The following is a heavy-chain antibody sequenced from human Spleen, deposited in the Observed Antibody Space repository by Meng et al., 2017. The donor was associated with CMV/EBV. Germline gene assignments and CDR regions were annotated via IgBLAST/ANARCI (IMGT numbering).Heavy chain of an antibody. V-gene: IGHV1-58*01. J-gene: IGHJ2*01. D-gene: IGHD3-16*01. CDR3: AADAGWGNIGYFAL. Sequence: SVKVSCKASGFTLTSSTVQWVRLARGQRLKWIGWIVVGSDYTNYAQKFQDRVTISTDVSTGTVSMDLNSLRSDDTAVYYCAADAGWGNIGYFALWGHGTLVTVSS. CDR1: GFTLTSST. CDR2: IVVGSDYT.